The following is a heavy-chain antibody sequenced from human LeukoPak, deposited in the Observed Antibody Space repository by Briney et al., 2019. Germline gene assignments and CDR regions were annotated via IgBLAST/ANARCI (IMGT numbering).Heavy chain of an antibody. J-gene: IGHJ5*02. CDR3: ARGIIPGNWFDP. Sequence: SETLSLTCTVSGGSIRSYYWSWIRQPPGKGLEWIGYIYTSGSTNYNPSLKSRVTISVDTSKNQFSLKLSSVTAADTAVYYCARGIIPGNWFDPWGQGTLVTVSS. CDR2: IYTSGST. CDR1: GGSIRSYY. D-gene: IGHD3-3*01. V-gene: IGHV4-4*09.